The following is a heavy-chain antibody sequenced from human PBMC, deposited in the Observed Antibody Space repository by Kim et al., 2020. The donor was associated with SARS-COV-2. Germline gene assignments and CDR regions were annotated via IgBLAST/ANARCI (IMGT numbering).Heavy chain of an antibody. J-gene: IGHJ6*02. Sequence: GESLKISRKGSGYSFTSYWIGWVRQMPGKGLEWMGIIYPGDSDTRYSPSFQGQVTISADKSISTAYLQWSSLKASDTAMYYCARLTSGVLPSGPYYYYGMDVWGQGTTVTVSS. CDR3: ARLTSGVLPSGPYYYYGMDV. CDR2: IYPGDSDT. V-gene: IGHV5-51*01. D-gene: IGHD1-26*01. CDR1: GYSFTSYW.